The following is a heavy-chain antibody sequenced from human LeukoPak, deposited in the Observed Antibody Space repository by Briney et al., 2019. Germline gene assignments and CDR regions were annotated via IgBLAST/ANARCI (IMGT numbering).Heavy chain of an antibody. D-gene: IGHD6-13*01. V-gene: IGHV1-8*03. J-gene: IGHJ5*02. CDR3: ARVYSSSPTRFDP. CDR1: GYTFTSYD. CDR2: MNPNSGNT. Sequence: ASVKVSCKASGYTFTSYDINWVRQATGQGLEWMGWMNPNSGNTGYAQKFQGRVTITRNTSISTAYMELSSLRSEDTAVYYCARVYSSSPTRFDPWGQGTLVTVSS.